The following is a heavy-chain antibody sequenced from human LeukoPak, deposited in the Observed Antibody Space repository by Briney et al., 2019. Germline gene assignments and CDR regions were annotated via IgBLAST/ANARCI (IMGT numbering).Heavy chain of an antibody. CDR2: IYSGGST. CDR3: YAAMPLDGLGY. J-gene: IGHJ4*02. CDR1: GFTVSSNY. Sequence: SGGSLRLSCAASGFTVSSNYMSWVRQAPGKGLEWVSVIYSGGSTYYADSVKGRFTISRDNSKNTLYLQMNSLRAEDTAVYYCYAAMPLDGLGYWGQGTLVTVSS. V-gene: IGHV3-53*01. D-gene: IGHD2-2*01.